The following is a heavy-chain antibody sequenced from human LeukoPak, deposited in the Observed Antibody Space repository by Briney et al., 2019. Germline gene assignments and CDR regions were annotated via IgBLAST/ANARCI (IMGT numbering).Heavy chain of an antibody. CDR3: ARRSSGWYWFDY. V-gene: IGHV1-8*02. CDR1: GYTFTSYD. J-gene: IGHJ4*02. Sequence: GASVKVSCKASGYTFTSYDINWVRQATGQGLEWMGWMNPNSGNTGYAQKFQGRVTMTRNTSISTAYMELSSLRSEDTAVYYCARRSSGWYWFDYWGQGTLVTVSS. D-gene: IGHD6-19*01. CDR2: MNPNSGNT.